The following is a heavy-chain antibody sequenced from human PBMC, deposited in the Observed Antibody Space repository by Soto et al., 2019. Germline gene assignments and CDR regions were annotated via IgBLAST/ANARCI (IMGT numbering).Heavy chain of an antibody. CDR3: ARGSGDTGSAWLDP. CDR2: ISAFNGNT. J-gene: IGHJ5*02. D-gene: IGHD1-1*01. V-gene: IGHV1-18*01. Sequence: QIQLVQSGGEVRKPGASVKLSCKASGYTFTTYGISWVRQRPGQGLEWMGWISAFNGNTKSAQEFQGRVTMITDTSTTTAYMEVKRLTSDDSAVYFCARGSGDTGSAWLDPWGQGTLVTVSS. CDR1: GYTFTTYG.